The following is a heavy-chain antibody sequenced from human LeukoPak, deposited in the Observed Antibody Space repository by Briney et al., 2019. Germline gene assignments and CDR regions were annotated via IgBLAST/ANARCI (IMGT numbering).Heavy chain of an antibody. CDR1: GGSFSGYY. CDR3: VRKAGRRAFDI. D-gene: IGHD1-1*01. CDR2: INHSGST. V-gene: IGHV4-34*01. Sequence: PSETLSLTCAVYGGSFSGYYWSWIRQPPGKGLEWIGEINHSGSTNYNPSLKSRVTISVDTSKNQFSLKLSSVTAADTAVYYCVRKAGRRAFDIWGQGTMVTVSS. J-gene: IGHJ3*02.